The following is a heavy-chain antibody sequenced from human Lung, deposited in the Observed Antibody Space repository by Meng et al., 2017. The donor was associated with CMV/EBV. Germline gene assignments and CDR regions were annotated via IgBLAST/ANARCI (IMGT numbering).Heavy chain of an antibody. Sequence: ASVKVSXKASGYTFTGYYIHWVRQAPGQALEWMGCIYPNTGGAKYAQKFQGRVTMTRDTSISTAYMGLSSLRSADTAVYYCARVIAVAGTAPFDYWGQGTXVTVAS. CDR2: IYPNTGGA. CDR1: GYTFTGYY. J-gene: IGHJ4*02. D-gene: IGHD6-19*01. V-gene: IGHV1-2*02. CDR3: ARVIAVAGTAPFDY.